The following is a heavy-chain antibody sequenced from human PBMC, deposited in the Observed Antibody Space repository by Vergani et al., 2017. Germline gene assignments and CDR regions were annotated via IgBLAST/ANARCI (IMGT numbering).Heavy chain of an antibody. CDR2: IDHTGRP. J-gene: IGHJ6*03. Sequence: QVQLQQWGGGLLKPPETLSLTCVVNGGSSTSYHWTWIRQSPGEGLAWVGHIDHTGRPDYTPSLKSRLTMSVDKSRNQFSLTLNSVTATDTAIYFCARVNTETNGHLYYYYYMDVWGQGTAVTVS. CDR1: GGSSTSYH. CDR3: ARVNTETNGHLYYYYYMDV. V-gene: IGHV4-34*01. D-gene: IGHD4-11*01.